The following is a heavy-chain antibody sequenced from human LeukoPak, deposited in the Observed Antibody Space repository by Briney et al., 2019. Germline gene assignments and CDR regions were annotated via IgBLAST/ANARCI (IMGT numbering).Heavy chain of an antibody. CDR3: ARQSADYYDSSGYSPFDY. Sequence: GESLKISCKGSGYSFTSYWIGWVRQVPGKGLEWMGIIYPGDSDTRYSPSFQGQVTISADKSISTAYLQWSSLKASDTAMYYCARQSADYYDSSGYSPFDYWGQGTLVTVSS. CDR2: IYPGDSDT. D-gene: IGHD3-22*01. J-gene: IGHJ4*02. CDR1: GYSFTSYW. V-gene: IGHV5-51*01.